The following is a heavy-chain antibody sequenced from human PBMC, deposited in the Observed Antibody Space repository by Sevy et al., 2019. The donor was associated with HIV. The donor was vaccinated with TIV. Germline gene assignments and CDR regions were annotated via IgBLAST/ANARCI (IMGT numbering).Heavy chain of an antibody. D-gene: IGHD4-17*01. CDR3: ARDSGDYPYYFDH. Sequence: SETLSLTCAVSGGSISSGLYSWNWIRHPPGKGLEWIGYTYHTGPTYYNPSLKSRVTISVDRSKNQFSLRLSSVTAADTAVYYCARDSGDYPYYFDHWGQGTLVTVSS. V-gene: IGHV4-30-2*01. CDR2: TYHTGPT. CDR1: GGSISSGLYS. J-gene: IGHJ4*02.